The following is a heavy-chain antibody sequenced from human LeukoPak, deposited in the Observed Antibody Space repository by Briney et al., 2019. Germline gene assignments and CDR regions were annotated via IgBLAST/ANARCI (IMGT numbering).Heavy chain of an antibody. V-gene: IGHV3-11*04. CDR1: GFTFSDYY. D-gene: IGHD2-2*01. CDR2: ITISGNTI. J-gene: IGHJ4*02. CDR3: ARRGCRSTSCSIPRPAPFDY. Sequence: GGSLRLSCAASGFTFSDYYMTWIRQAPGKGLEWVSYITISGNTINYADSVKGRFTISRDNAKNSLYLQMNSLRAEDTAVYYCARRGCRSTSCSIPRPAPFDYWGQGTLVTVSS.